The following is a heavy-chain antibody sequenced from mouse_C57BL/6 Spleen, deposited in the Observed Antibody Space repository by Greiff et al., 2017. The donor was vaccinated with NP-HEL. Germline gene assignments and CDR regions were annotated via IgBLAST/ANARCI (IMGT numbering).Heavy chain of an antibody. CDR1: GYTFTSYD. CDR3: ARSDITTVVDWYFDV. V-gene: IGHV1-85*01. Sequence: QVQLQQSGPELVKPGASVKLSCKASGYTFTSYDINWVKQRPGQGLEWIGWIYPRDGSTKYNEKFKGKATLTVDTSSSTAYMELHSLTSEDSAVYFCARSDITTVVDWYFDVWGTGTTVTVSS. J-gene: IGHJ1*03. CDR2: IYPRDGST. D-gene: IGHD1-1*01.